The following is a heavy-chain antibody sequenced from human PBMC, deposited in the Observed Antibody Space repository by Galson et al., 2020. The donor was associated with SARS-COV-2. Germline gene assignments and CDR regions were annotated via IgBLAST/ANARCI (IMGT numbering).Heavy chain of an antibody. J-gene: IGHJ6*02. CDR3: ATLPADYFYGVDV. CDR1: GGSISSDYY. V-gene: IGHV4-31*03. Sequence: ASETLSLTCTVSGGSISSDYYWTWVRQRPGKGLEWVGYMYSSGSTYYNPSLKSRVTISLDTSKIQVSLKLSSVTAADTAVYYCATLPADYFYGVDVWGQGTTVTVSS. CDR2: MYSSGST. D-gene: IGHD2-2*01.